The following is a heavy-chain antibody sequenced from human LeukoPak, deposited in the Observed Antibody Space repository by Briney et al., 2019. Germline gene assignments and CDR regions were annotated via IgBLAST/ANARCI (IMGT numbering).Heavy chain of an antibody. CDR1: GFTFSSYS. CDR2: ISSRSSII. J-gene: IGHJ4*02. Sequence: GGSLRLSCAASGFTFSSYSMNWVRQAPGKGLGWVSYISSRSSIIYYVDSVKGRFTISRDNAKNSLCLQMNSLRDEDTAVYYCARDEALDYWGQGTPVTVSS. CDR3: ARDEALDY. V-gene: IGHV3-48*02. D-gene: IGHD6-6*01.